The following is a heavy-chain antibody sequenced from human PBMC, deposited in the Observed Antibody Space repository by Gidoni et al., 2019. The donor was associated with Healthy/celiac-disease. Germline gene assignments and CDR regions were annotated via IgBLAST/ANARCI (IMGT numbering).Heavy chain of an antibody. CDR3: AKVTWEQQLVPYYYYGMDV. CDR1: GFTFSSYG. CDR2: ISYDGSNK. V-gene: IGHV3-30*18. J-gene: IGHJ6*02. Sequence: QVQLVESGGGVVQPGRSLRLSCAASGFTFSSYGMHWVRQAPGKGLEWVAVISYDGSNKYYADSVKGRFTISRDNSKNTLYLQMNSLRAEDTAVYYCAKVTWEQQLVPYYYYGMDVWGQGTTVTVSS. D-gene: IGHD6-13*01.